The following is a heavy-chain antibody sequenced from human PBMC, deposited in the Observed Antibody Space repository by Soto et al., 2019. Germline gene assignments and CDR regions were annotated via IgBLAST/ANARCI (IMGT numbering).Heavy chain of an antibody. CDR2: IYRTGST. J-gene: IGHJ4*02. D-gene: IGHD1-7*01. CDR3: ASRDPGTSVDY. Sequence: ETLSLTCAVSGGSFTSNNWWTWVRQPPGQGLEWIGEIYRTGSTNYNPSLKSRVTISLDKSENHFSLKVTSLTAADTAVYYCASRDPGTSVDYWGQGTLVTVSS. V-gene: IGHV4-4*02. CDR1: GGSFTSNNW.